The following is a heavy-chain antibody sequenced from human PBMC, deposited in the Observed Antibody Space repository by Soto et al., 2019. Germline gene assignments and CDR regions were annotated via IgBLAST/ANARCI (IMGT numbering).Heavy chain of an antibody. CDR1: GGTFSRYS. V-gene: IGHV1-69*08. CDR2: IIPVFGIA. J-gene: IGHJ6*02. D-gene: IGHD2-2*01. Sequence: QVQLVQSGAEVKKPGSSVKVSCKASGGTFSRYSFTWVRQAPGHGLEWMGRIIPVFGIASYAQKFQGRVTITADKSXGXAXMXXSRLRSEDTAVYYCAREDRDRETGLVPAAIDGMDVWGQGTTVTVSS. CDR3: AREDRDRETGLVPAAIDGMDV.